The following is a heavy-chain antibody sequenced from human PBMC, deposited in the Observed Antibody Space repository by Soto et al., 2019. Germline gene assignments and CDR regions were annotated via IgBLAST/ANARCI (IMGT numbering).Heavy chain of an antibody. Sequence: WGSLRLSCAASGFTFSSYAMSWVRQAPGKGLEWVSSIDGSGGRTFYADSVKGRFTISRDNSKGTLYLQMNSLRAEDTAVYYCAKYTRALDYWGQGTLVTVSS. J-gene: IGHJ4*02. V-gene: IGHV3-23*01. D-gene: IGHD2-2*01. CDR3: AKYTRALDY. CDR1: GFTFSSYA. CDR2: IDGSGGRT.